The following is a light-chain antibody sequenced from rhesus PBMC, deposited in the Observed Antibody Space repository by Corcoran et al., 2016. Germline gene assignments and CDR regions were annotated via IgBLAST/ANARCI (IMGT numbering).Light chain of an antibody. CDR1: QSISSW. CDR3: LQHNSYPYS. CDR2: KAS. J-gene: IGKJ2*01. V-gene: IGKV1-22*01. Sequence: DIQMTQSPSSLSASVGDTVTITCRASQSISSWLDWYQQKPGKAPKLLIYKASSLQSGVPSRFSGSGSWTDFTLTISSLQPEDFAAYYCLQHNSYPYSFGQGTKVEIK.